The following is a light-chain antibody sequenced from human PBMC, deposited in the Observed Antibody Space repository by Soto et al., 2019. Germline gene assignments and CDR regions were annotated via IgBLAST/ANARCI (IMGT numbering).Light chain of an antibody. J-gene: IGKJ5*01. CDR2: GAS. CDR1: QSVSSN. Sequence: EIVMSQSPDTLSVSTGERATLSCRASQSVSSNLAWYQQKPGQAPRLLIYGASTRATGIPARFSGSGSGTEFTLTISSLQSEDFAVYYCQQYNNWPLTFAQGTRLEI. CDR3: QQYNNWPLT. V-gene: IGKV3-15*01.